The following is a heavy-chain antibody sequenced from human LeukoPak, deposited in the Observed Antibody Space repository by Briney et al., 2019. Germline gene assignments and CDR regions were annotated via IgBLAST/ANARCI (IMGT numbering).Heavy chain of an antibody. Sequence: PGGSLRLSCAASGFTFSSYGMHWVRQAPGKGLEWVAFIRYDGSNKYYADSVKGRFTISRDNSKNTLYLQMNSLRAEDTAVYYCARECRAYDSSGYYLVEVRGLFDYWGQGTLVTVSS. CDR1: GFTFSSYG. J-gene: IGHJ4*02. V-gene: IGHV3-30*02. CDR2: IRYDGSNK. CDR3: ARECRAYDSSGYYLVEVRGLFDY. D-gene: IGHD3-22*01.